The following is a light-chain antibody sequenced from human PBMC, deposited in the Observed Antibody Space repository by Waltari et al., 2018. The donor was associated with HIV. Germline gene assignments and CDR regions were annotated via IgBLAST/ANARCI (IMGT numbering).Light chain of an antibody. CDR2: DAS. CDR1: QDIYNF. J-gene: IGKJ4*01. CDR3: QKYDSLPSLS. Sequence: DIQMTQSPASLSASVGDRVTITCQASQDIYNFLNWYQQKPGRAPKLLIYDASILETGVPSRFSGSGSGTHFTFTINSRQPEDIATYYCQKYDSLPSLSFGGGTKVEI. V-gene: IGKV1-33*01.